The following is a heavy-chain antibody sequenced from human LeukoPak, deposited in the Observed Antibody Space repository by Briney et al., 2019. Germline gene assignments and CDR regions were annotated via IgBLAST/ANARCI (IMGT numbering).Heavy chain of an antibody. CDR2: IYYSGST. CDR1: GGSISSYY. CDR3: ARAPNYYDSSERGAFDI. V-gene: IGHV4-59*01. Sequence: SETLSLTCTVSGGSISSYYWSWIRQPPGKGLEWIGYIYYSGSTNYNPSLKSRVTISVDTSKNQFSLKLSSVTAADTAVYYCARAPNYYDSSERGAFDIWGQGTMVTVPS. J-gene: IGHJ3*02. D-gene: IGHD3-22*01.